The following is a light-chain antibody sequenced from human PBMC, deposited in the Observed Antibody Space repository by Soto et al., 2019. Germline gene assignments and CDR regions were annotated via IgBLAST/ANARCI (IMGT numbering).Light chain of an antibody. CDR1: SSNVGAGYD. Sequence: QSVLTRPPSVSGTPGQRVTISCTGGSSNVGAGYDVHWYQHLPGTAPKLLIYGNTNRPSGVPDRFSGSKSGTSASLAITGLQAEDEADYYCQSYDSSLSGFVVFGGGTKLTVL. V-gene: IGLV1-40*01. J-gene: IGLJ2*01. CDR3: QSYDSSLSGFVV. CDR2: GNT.